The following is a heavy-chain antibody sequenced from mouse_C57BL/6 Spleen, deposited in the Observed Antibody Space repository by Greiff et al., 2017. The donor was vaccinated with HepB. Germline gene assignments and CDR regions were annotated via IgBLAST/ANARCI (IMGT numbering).Heavy chain of an antibody. CDR3: ASEPDYYAMDY. J-gene: IGHJ4*01. V-gene: IGHV1-80*01. CDR2: IYPGDGDT. CDR1: GYAFSSYW. Sequence: VQLQQSGAELVKPGASVKISCKASGYAFSSYWMNWVKQRPGKGLEWIGQIYPGDGDTNYNGKFKGKATLTADKSSSTAYMQLSSLTSEDSAVYFCASEPDYYAMDYWGQGTSVTVSS.